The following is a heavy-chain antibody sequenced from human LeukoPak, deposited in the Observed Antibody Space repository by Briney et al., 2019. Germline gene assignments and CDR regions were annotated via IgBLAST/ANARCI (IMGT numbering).Heavy chain of an antibody. CDR1: GGTFSSYA. Sequence: SVKVPCKASGGTFSSYAISWVRQAPGQGLEWMGGIIPIFGTANYPQKFQGRVTITTDESTSTAYMGLSSLRSEDTAVYYCARTIFGVVIPTENWFDPWGQGTLVTVSS. CDR3: ARTIFGVVIPTENWFDP. CDR2: IIPIFGTA. D-gene: IGHD3-3*01. J-gene: IGHJ5*02. V-gene: IGHV1-69*05.